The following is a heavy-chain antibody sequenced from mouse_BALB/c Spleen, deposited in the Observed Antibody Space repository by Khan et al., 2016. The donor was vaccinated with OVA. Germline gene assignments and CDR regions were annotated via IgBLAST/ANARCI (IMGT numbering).Heavy chain of an antibody. CDR3: TRERIDY. J-gene: IGHJ2*01. Sequence: QVQLKESGAELAKPGASVKMSCKASGYTFTTYWVHWVKQRPGQGLEWIGYINPTSGYTDYNEKFKDRATLSADKSSSTAYMQLSSLTSEDSAVYYCTRERIDYWGQGTTLTVSS. CDR2: INPTSGYT. CDR1: GYTFTTYW. V-gene: IGHV1-7*01.